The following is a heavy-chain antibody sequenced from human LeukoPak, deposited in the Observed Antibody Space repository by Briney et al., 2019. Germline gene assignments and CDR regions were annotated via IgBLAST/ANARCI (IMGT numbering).Heavy chain of an antibody. D-gene: IGHD5-24*01. V-gene: IGHV4-39*07. CDR2: IYYSGST. CDR1: GGSISSSSYY. Sequence: LETLSLTCTVSGGSISSSSYYWGWIRQPPGKGLEWIGSIYYSGSTYYNPSLKSRVTISVDTSKNQFSLKLSSVTAADTAVYYCATLKRWLQSGNAYEDDYWGQGTLVTVSS. J-gene: IGHJ4*02. CDR3: ATLKRWLQSGNAYEDDY.